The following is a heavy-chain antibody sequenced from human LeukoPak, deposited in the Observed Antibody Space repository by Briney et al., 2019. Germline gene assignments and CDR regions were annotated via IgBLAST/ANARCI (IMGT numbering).Heavy chain of an antibody. D-gene: IGHD6-19*01. V-gene: IGHV1-18*01. Sequence: ASLKVPCEASGYIFTTRGITWVRQAPGQGLEWMGWISAYNGYTNYAQSLQGRLTLTRDTSTSTAYMELTSLTSDDTAVYYCARDLPGAAVSGTTRGMDVWGQGTTVTVSS. CDR3: ARDLPGAAVSGTTRGMDV. CDR2: ISAYNGYT. J-gene: IGHJ6*02. CDR1: GYIFTTRG.